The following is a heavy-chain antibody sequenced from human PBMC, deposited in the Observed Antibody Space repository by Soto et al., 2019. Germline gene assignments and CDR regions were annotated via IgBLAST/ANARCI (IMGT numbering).Heavy chain of an antibody. CDR1: GFTVSSNY. CDR2: IYSGGST. D-gene: IGHD3-22*01. V-gene: IGHV3-53*02. J-gene: IGHJ4*02. Sequence: EVQLVETGGGLIQPGGSLRLSCAASGFTVSSNYMSWVRQAPGKGLEWVSVIYSGGSTYYADSVKGRFTISRDNSKNTQYLQMNSLRAEDTDVYYCAKYDSSGYYSEKYIDYWGQGTLVTVSS. CDR3: AKYDSSGYYSEKYIDY.